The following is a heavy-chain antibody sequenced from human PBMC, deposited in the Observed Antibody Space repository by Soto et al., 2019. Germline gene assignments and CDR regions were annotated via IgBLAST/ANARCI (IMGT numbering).Heavy chain of an antibody. CDR3: AATTGARHPADYYYCDMDV. CDR1: GFTFSSYG. D-gene: IGHD2-2*01. CDR2: IWYDGSNK. V-gene: IGHV3-33*01. J-gene: IGHJ6*02. Sequence: QVQLVESGGGVVQPGRSLRLSCAASGFTFSSYGMHWVRQAPGKGLEWVAVIWYDGSNKYYADSVKGRFTISRDNSKKTLYLKMNTLRPEDTVVYYCAATTGARHPADYYYCDMDVGGQGTTFTVPS.